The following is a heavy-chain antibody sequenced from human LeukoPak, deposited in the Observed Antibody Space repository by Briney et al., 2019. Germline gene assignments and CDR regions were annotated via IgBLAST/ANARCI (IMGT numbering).Heavy chain of an antibody. Sequence: ASVKVSCKASGYTFTSYGISWGRQAPGQGLEWRGWISAYNGNTNYAQKLQGRVTMTTDTSTSTAYMELRSPRSDDTAVYYCARVCGGYSSSWYVCPADDFDYWGQGTLVTVSS. CDR3: ARVCGGYSSSWYVCPADDFDY. D-gene: IGHD6-13*01. CDR2: ISAYNGNT. CDR1: GYTFTSYG. V-gene: IGHV1-18*01. J-gene: IGHJ4*02.